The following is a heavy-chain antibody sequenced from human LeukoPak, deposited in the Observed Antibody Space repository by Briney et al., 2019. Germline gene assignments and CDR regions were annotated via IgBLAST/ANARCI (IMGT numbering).Heavy chain of an antibody. Sequence: PVKASCKASGGTLSSYANSWVRQAPGQGLEWMGGIMPIFGTATYAQKFQGRVTFTTYESTSTAYMELSSLRSDDTAGYYGARYVPAAECSYFDYWGRGTLVTVSS. CDR1: GGTLSSYA. CDR3: ARYVPAAECSYFDY. D-gene: IGHD2-2*01. CDR2: IMPIFGTA. V-gene: IGHV1-69*05. J-gene: IGHJ4*02.